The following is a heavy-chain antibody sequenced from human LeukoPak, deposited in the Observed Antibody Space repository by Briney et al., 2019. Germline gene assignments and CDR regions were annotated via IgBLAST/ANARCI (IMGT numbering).Heavy chain of an antibody. J-gene: IGHJ4*02. CDR2: TYYRSKLYN. V-gene: IGHV6-1*01. CDR3: ARGNYDFWSGYYLFGY. D-gene: IGHD3-3*01. CDR1: GDSFSSNSAA. Sequence: SQTLSLTCAISGDSFSSNSAAWNWLRQSPSRGLEWLGRTYYRSKLYNDYAVSVKSLITINPNTSKNQFSLQLNSVTPEDTAVYYCARGNYDFWSGYYLFGYWGQGTLVTVSS.